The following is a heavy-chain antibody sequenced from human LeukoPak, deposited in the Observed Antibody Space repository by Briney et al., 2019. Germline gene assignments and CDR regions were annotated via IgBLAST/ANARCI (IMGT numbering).Heavy chain of an antibody. V-gene: IGHV1-2*04. Sequence: GASVKVSCKASGYTFTGYYMHWVRQAPGQGLEWMGWINPNSGGTNYAQEFQGWVTMTRDTSISTAYMELSRLRSDDTAVYYCARALTSYYDSSGDAFDIWGQGTIVTVSS. CDR1: GYTFTGYY. CDR3: ARALTSYYDSSGDAFDI. J-gene: IGHJ3*02. CDR2: INPNSGGT. D-gene: IGHD3-22*01.